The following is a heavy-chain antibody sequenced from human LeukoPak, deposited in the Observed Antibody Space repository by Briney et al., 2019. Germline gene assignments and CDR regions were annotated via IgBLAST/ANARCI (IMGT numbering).Heavy chain of an antibody. CDR1: GFTFSSYA. CDR3: AKDLNVRFLEWLSYADDY. Sequence: GGSLRLSCAASGFTFSSYAMSWVRQAPGKGLEWVSAISGSGGSTYYADSVKGRFTISRDNSKNTLYLQMNSLRAEDTAVYYCAKDLNVRFLEWLSYADDYWGQGTLVTVSS. J-gene: IGHJ4*02. V-gene: IGHV3-23*01. D-gene: IGHD3-3*01. CDR2: ISGSGGST.